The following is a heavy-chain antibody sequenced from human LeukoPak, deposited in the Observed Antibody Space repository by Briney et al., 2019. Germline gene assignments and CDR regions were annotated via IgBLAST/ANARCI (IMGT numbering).Heavy chain of an antibody. V-gene: IGHV4-38-2*02. J-gene: IGHJ4*02. CDR2: IYHSGST. CDR1: GYSISSGYY. Sequence: PSETLSLTCTVSGYSISSGYYWGWIRQPPGKGLEWIGSIYHSGSTNYNPSLKSRVTISVDTSKNQFSLKLSSVTAADTAVYYCARRGAYHDYWGQGTLVTVSS. D-gene: IGHD2-2*01. CDR3: ARRGAYHDY.